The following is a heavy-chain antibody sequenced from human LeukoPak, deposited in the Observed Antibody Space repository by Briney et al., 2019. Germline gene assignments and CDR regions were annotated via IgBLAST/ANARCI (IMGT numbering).Heavy chain of an antibody. Sequence: ASVKVSCKASGYTFTGYYMHWVRQAPGQGLEWMGWINPNSGGTNYAQKFQGRVTMTRDTSISTAYMELSRLRSDDTAVYYCARVADYYYGSGSYDYWGQGTLVTVSS. D-gene: IGHD3-10*01. CDR1: GYTFTGYY. CDR3: ARVADYYYGSGSYDY. CDR2: INPNSGGT. J-gene: IGHJ4*02. V-gene: IGHV1-2*02.